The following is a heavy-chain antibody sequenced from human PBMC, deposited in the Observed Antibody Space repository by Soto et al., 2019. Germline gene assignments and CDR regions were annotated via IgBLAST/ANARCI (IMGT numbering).Heavy chain of an antibody. Sequence: QVHLQESGPGLVKPSETLSLTCSVSGGTISGYYWTWIRQPAGKELEWIGRIYSSGNTKYNPSLQSRVTMSLDTSNNQFSLRLTSVTAADTAVYYCARGQRFSDWFDPWGQGTLVTVSS. CDR1: GGTISGYY. D-gene: IGHD3-3*01. J-gene: IGHJ5*02. V-gene: IGHV4-4*07. CDR2: IYSSGNT. CDR3: ARGQRFSDWFDP.